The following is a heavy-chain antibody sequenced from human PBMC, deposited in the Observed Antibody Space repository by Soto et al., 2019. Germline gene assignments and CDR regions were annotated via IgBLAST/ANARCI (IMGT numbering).Heavy chain of an antibody. CDR2: IYHSGSS. V-gene: IGHV4-4*02. Sequence: SETLSLTCAVSGGSISSSNWWCWVRQTPGKGLEWIGEIYHSGSSNYNPSLKSRVTISVDKSKNQFSLKLNSVTAADTAVYYCARRTYYYGSGANHDMDVWGQGTTVTVSS. CDR3: ARRTYYYGSGANHDMDV. CDR1: GGSISSSNW. J-gene: IGHJ6*02. D-gene: IGHD3-10*01.